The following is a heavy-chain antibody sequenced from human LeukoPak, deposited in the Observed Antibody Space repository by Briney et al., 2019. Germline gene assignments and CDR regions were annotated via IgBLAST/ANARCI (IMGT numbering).Heavy chain of an antibody. CDR1: GFTFSDYC. D-gene: IGHD5-18*01. CDR3: ARERGDTDMVFDY. CDR2: ISSSSSYT. Sequence: GGSLRLSCAASGFTFSDYCMSWIRQAPGKGLEWVSYISSSSSYTNYADSVKGRFTISRDNAKNSLYLQMNSLRAEDTAVYYCARERGDTDMVFDYWGQGTLVTVSS. V-gene: IGHV3-11*06. J-gene: IGHJ4*02.